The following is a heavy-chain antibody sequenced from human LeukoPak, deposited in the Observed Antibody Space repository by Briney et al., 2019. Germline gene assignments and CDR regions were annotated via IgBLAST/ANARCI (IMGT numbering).Heavy chain of an antibody. CDR1: GFTFSCYV. CDR2: ISNDGSSK. J-gene: IGHJ4*02. D-gene: IGHD6-19*01. V-gene: IGHV3-30-3*01. CDR3: ARGGSDWYNGDY. Sequence: GGSLRLSCAASGFTFSCYVMHWVRQAPGKGLEWVALISNDGSSKYYADSVKGRFTISRDNSKNTLYLQMSSLRTEDTAVYYCARGGSDWYNGDYWGQGTLVTVSS.